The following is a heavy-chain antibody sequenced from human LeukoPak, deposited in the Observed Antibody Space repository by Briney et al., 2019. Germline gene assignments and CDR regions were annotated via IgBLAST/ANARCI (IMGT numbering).Heavy chain of an antibody. J-gene: IGHJ4*02. D-gene: IGHD2-8*01. CDR2: INWNGGST. CDR3: ARDIGPWAWGVEY. V-gene: IGHV3-20*04. Sequence: SGGSLRLSCAASGFTFDDYGMSWVRHAPGKGLEWVSGINWNGGSTGYADSVKGRFTISRDNAKNSLYLQMNSLRAEDTALYYCARDIGPWAWGVEYWGQGTLVTVSS. CDR1: GFTFDDYG.